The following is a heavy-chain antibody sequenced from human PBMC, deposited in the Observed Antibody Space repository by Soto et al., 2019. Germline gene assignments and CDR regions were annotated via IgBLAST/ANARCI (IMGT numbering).Heavy chain of an antibody. CDR3: AAVPVWLDLYYFDY. V-gene: IGHV1-58*01. Sequence: ASVKVSCKASGFTFTSSAVQWVRQARGQRLEWIGWIVVGSGNTNYAQKFQERVTITGDMSTSTAYMELSSLRSEDTAVYYCAAVPVWLDLYYFDYWGQGTLVTVSS. CDR1: GFTFTSSA. CDR2: IVVGSGNT. J-gene: IGHJ4*02. D-gene: IGHD6-19*01.